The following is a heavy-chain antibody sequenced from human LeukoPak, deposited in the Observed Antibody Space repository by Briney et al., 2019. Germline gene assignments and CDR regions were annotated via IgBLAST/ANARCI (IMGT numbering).Heavy chain of an antibody. V-gene: IGHV1-2*02. CDR1: GYTFTGYY. CDR3: ARDPSLRGSGSYLTPFY. D-gene: IGHD3-10*01. J-gene: IGHJ4*02. Sequence: GASVTVSCKASGYTFTGYYMHWVRQAPGQGLEWMGWFNPNSGGTNYAQKFQGRVTMTRDTSISTAYMELSRLRSDDTAVYYCARDPSLRGSGSYLTPFYWGQGTLVTVSS. CDR2: FNPNSGGT.